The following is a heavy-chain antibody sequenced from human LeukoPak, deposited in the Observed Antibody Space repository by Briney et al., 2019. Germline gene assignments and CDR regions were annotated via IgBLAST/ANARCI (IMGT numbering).Heavy chain of an antibody. CDR2: IYYSGST. J-gene: IGHJ4*02. CDR3: ARDRTGTYYFDY. CDR1: GGSISSSSYY. D-gene: IGHD1-1*01. V-gene: IGHV4-39*02. Sequence: SETLSLTCTVSGGSISSSSYYWGWIRQPPGKGLEWIGSIYYSGSTYYNPPLKSRVTISVDTSKNQFSLKLSSVTAADTAVYYCARDRTGTYYFDYWGQGTLVTVSS.